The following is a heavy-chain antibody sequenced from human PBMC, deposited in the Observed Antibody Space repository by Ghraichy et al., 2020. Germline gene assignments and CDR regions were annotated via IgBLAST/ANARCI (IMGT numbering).Heavy chain of an antibody. J-gene: IGHJ3*02. CDR2: IYYSGST. V-gene: IGHV4-31*03. CDR3: ARDLSGGYGSWGGVDI. Sequence: SETLSLTCTVSGGSISSGGYYWSWIRQHPGKGLEWIGYIYYSGSTYYNPSLKSRVTISVDTSKNQFSLKLSSVTAADTAVYYCARDLSGGYGSWGGVDIWGQGTMVTVSS. CDR1: GGSISSGGYY. D-gene: IGHD3-16*01.